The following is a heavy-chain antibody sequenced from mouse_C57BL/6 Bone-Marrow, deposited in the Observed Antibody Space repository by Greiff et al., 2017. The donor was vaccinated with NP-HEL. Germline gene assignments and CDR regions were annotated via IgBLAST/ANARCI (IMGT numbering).Heavy chain of an antibody. CDR1: GFNIKDDY. CDR3: TTGGSRPNAMDY. D-gene: IGHD2-1*01. V-gene: IGHV14-4*01. Sequence: VQLQQSGAELVRPGASVKLSCTVSGFNIKDDYMHWVKQRPEQGLEWIGWIDPENGDTEYASKFQGKATITADPSSNTAYLPLSSLPSEDTAATSVTTGGSRPNAMDYWGQGTSVTGSP. CDR2: IDPENGDT. J-gene: IGHJ4*01.